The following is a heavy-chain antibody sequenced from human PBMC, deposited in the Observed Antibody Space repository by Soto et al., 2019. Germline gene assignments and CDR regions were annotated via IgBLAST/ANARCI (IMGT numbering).Heavy chain of an antibody. CDR1: GVSITTTSYY. Sequence: LSLTCTVSGVSITTTSYYWGWIRQPPGKGLEWIGSVYFSGTTYYNPSLKSRVTISVDTSKNHFSLRLSSVTAADTAIYYCARHGSYWGQGTLVTVSS. CDR3: ARHGSY. V-gene: IGHV4-39*01. CDR2: VYFSGTT. J-gene: IGHJ4*02.